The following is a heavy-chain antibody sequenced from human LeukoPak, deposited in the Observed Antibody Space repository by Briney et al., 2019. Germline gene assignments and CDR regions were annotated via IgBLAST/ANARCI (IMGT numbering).Heavy chain of an antibody. CDR1: GGSVSSGRYY. D-gene: IGHD3-10*01. Sequence: SETLSLTCTVSGGSVSSGRYYWSWIRQPPGKGLEWIGYIYYSGSTNYNPSLKSRVTISVDTSKNQFSLKLSSVTAADTAVYYCARAPYYYGSGSYPIGYWGQGTLVTVSS. V-gene: IGHV4-61*01. CDR3: ARAPYYYGSGSYPIGY. CDR2: IYYSGST. J-gene: IGHJ4*02.